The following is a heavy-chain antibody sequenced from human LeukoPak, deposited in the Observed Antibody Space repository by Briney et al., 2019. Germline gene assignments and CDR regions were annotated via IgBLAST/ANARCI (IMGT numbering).Heavy chain of an antibody. CDR2: IYHSGST. CDR1: GYSISSGYY. Sequence: SETLSLTCAVSGYSISSGYYWGWIRQPPGKGLEWIGSIYHSGSTYYNPSLKSRVTISVDTSKNQFSLKLSSVTAADTAVYYCARETADFWSGYHHAFDIWGQGTMVTVSS. CDR3: ARETADFWSGYHHAFDI. V-gene: IGHV4-38-2*02. J-gene: IGHJ3*02. D-gene: IGHD3-3*01.